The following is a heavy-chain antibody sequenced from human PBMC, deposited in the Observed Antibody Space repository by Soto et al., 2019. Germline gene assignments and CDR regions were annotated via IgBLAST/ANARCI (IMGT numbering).Heavy chain of an antibody. Sequence: AGGSLRLSCAASGFTFISYGMSWVRQAPGKGLERVSAISGSGGSTYYADSVKGRFTISRDNSKNTRYLQMNSLRAEDTAVYYCAKEHYDFWSGYPRYFDYWGQGTLVTVS. V-gene: IGHV3-23*01. CDR3: AKEHYDFWSGYPRYFDY. D-gene: IGHD3-3*01. J-gene: IGHJ4*02. CDR1: GFTFISYG. CDR2: ISGSGGST.